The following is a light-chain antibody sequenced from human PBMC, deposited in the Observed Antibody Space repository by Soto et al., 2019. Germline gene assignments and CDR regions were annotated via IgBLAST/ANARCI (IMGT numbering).Light chain of an antibody. CDR2: DDG. Sequence: SHDLTQPSSVSSGPGSTASMAGGGNNIEIKSVHWYQQKPGQAPVLVVYDDGDRTTGIPERFSGSKSGNTATLTTSRVEAGDEADYYCQVWDTTNPVIFGGGTKVTVL. CDR3: QVWDTTNPVI. J-gene: IGLJ2*01. V-gene: IGLV3-21*02. CDR1: NIEIKS.